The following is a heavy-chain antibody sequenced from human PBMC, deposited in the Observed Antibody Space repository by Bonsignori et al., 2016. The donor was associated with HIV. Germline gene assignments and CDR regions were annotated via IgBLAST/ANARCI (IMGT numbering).Heavy chain of an antibody. V-gene: IGHV4-61*09. CDR3: ARGPPYIRYMDV. Sequence: SETLSLTCTVSGGSFTSGSYCWSWIRQPAGKGLEWIGHIYTSGSTNYNPSLKSRVTISVDTSKIQFSLKLTSVTAADTAVYYCARGPPYIRYMDVWGKGTTVTVSS. D-gene: IGHD3-3*02. CDR2: IYTSGST. CDR1: GGSFTSGSYC. J-gene: IGHJ6*03.